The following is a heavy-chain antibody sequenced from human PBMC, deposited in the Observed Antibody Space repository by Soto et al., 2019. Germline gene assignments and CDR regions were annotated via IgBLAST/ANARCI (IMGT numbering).Heavy chain of an antibody. D-gene: IGHD3-3*01. CDR1: GSSFTSYR. CDR3: ARHSGGRYYDFWSGYRAQTYYYYGMDV. V-gene: IGHV5-10-1*01. Sequence: PKISCKGSGSSFTSYRIGLVRQMPGKGREWIGRIDPSDSYTNYSPSFQGHVTISADKSISTAYLQWSSLKASDTAMYYCARHSGGRYYDFWSGYRAQTYYYYGMDVWGQGTTVTVSS. CDR2: IDPSDSYT. J-gene: IGHJ6*02.